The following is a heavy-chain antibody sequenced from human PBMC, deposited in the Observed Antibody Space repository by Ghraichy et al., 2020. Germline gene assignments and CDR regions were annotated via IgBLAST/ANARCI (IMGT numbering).Heavy chain of an antibody. J-gene: IGHJ4*02. CDR2: INHSGST. D-gene: IGHD2-2*01. V-gene: IGHV4-34*01. CDR1: GGSFSGYY. Sequence: SETLSLTCAVYGGSFSGYYWSWIRQPPGKGLEWIGEINHSGSTNYNPSLKSRVTISVDTSKNQFSLKLSSVTAADTAVYYCARGRVSDPYCSSTSCYAPFDYWGQGTLVTVSS. CDR3: ARGRVSDPYCSSTSCYAPFDY.